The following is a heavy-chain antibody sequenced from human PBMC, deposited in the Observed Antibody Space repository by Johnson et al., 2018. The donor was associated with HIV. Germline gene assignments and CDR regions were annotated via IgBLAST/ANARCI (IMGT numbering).Heavy chain of an antibody. CDR3: ARVRDPGYGDYVGNAFDI. D-gene: IGHD4-17*01. J-gene: IGHJ3*02. CDR2: ISYDGSNK. Sequence: QVQLVESGGGVVQPGRSLRLSCVVSGFTYSSYAMHWVRQAPGTGLEWVAVISYDGSNKYYADSVKGRFTISRDNSKNTLYLQMNSLRAEDTALYDCARVRDPGYGDYVGNAFDIWGQGTMVTVSS. CDR1: GFTYSSYA. V-gene: IGHV3-30*04.